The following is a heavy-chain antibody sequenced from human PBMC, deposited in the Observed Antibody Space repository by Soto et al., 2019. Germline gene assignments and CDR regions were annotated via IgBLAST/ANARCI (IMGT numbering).Heavy chain of an antibody. D-gene: IGHD3-22*01. V-gene: IGHV1-69*02. CDR1: GGTFSSYT. Sequence: QVQLVQSGAEVKKPGSSVKVSCKASGGTFSSYTISWVRQAPGQGLEWMGRIIPILGIANYAQKFQGRVTFTAPKPXSTADMELSSLRSEDTAVYYCARGDYYDSSGYYAGWGQGTLVTVSS. CDR2: IIPILGIA. CDR3: ARGDYYDSSGYYAG. J-gene: IGHJ4*02.